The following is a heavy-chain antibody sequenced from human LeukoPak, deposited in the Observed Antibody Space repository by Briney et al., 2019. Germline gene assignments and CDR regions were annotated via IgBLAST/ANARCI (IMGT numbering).Heavy chain of an antibody. CDR2: ISSSSSTI. CDR1: GFTFSSYS. CDR3: ARERGYVNAFDI. J-gene: IGHJ3*02. Sequence: GGSLRLSCAASGFTFSSYSMIWVRQAPGKGLEWISYISSSSSTIYYADSVKGRFTISRDNAKNSLYLQMNSLRAEDTAVYYCARERGYVNAFDIWGQGTMVTVSS. D-gene: IGHD2-15*01. V-gene: IGHV3-48*04.